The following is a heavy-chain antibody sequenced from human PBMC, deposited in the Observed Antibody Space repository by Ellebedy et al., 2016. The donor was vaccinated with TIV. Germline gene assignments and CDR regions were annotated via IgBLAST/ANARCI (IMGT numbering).Heavy chain of an antibody. Sequence: MPSETLSLTCAVSGGSISSRNWWSWVRQPPGKGLEWIGEIYHSGSTNYNSSLKSRVTILVDKSKNQFSLKLSSVTAADTAVYYCARCPYVDTTMVPDLWGRGTLVTVSS. CDR1: GGSISSRNW. D-gene: IGHD5-18*01. J-gene: IGHJ2*01. CDR3: ARCPYVDTTMVPDL. CDR2: IYHSGST. V-gene: IGHV4-4*02.